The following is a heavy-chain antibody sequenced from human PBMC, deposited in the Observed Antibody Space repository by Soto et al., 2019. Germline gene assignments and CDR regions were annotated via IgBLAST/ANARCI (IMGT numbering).Heavy chain of an antibody. V-gene: IGHV2-5*02. CDR3: APTPRRYGSGIGRFDP. CDR2: IFWDDDK. D-gene: IGHD3-10*01. CDR1: GFSLSTSGVG. J-gene: IGHJ5*02. Sequence: QITLKESGPTLVKPTQTLTLTCTFSGFSLSTSGVGVGWIRQPPGKALEWLALIFWDDDKRYSPSLRSRLTITKDTSKNQVVLIITNMDPVDTATYYCAPTPRRYGSGIGRFDPWGQGTLVTVSS.